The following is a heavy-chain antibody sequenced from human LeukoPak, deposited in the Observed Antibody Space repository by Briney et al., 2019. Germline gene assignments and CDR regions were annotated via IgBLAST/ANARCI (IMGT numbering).Heavy chain of an antibody. CDR2: IYYSGST. Sequence: PSQTLSLTCTVSGGSISSGDYYWSWIRQPPGKGLEWIGYIYYSGSTYYNPSLKSRLTISVDTSKNQFSLKLSSVTAADTAVYYCARVKYTTRPFDYWGQGTLVTVPS. J-gene: IGHJ4*02. V-gene: IGHV4-30-4*08. CDR3: ARVKYTTRPFDY. D-gene: IGHD1-1*01. CDR1: GGSISSGDYY.